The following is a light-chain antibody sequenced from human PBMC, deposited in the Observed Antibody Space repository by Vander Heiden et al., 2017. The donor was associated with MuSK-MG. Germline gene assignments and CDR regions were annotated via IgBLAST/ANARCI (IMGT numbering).Light chain of an antibody. CDR2: AAS. Sequence: DIQMTQSTSSLSASVGDRVTITCRASQRINTYLNWYQHKPGQAPKVLIYAASTLQIGVPSRFSGSGSGTLFTLTIAGLQPEDFGVFFCQQSDNTPYTFGQGTKLE. CDR3: QQSDNTPYT. J-gene: IGKJ2*01. V-gene: IGKV1-39*01. CDR1: QRINTY.